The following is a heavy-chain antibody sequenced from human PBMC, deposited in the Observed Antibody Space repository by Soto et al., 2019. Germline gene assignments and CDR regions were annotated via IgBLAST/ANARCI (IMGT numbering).Heavy chain of an antibody. J-gene: IGHJ4*02. V-gene: IGHV4-59*01. D-gene: IGHD3-22*01. CDR3: ARGRTVRNYADDSSDYFYFFDY. CDR2: VYYTGRT. Sequence: PWETLSLTCTVSGDTISTFYWGWMRQSPGKELEWIGYVYYTGRTNYNPSLKSRATISVDRSKNQFSLKLTSANAADTAVYYCARGRTVRNYADDSSDYFYFFDYWGQGTQVTVSS. CDR1: GDTISTFY.